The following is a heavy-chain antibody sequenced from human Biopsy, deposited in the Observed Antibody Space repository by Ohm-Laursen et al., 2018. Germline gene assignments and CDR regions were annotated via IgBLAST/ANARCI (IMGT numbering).Heavy chain of an antibody. CDR3: ARDRMTDVFGGPTRTDVFDS. CDR2: NIPILGTG. Sequence: SVKVSCKAPGGTFSNYGVNWVRQAPGQGLEWLGGNIPILGTGNYAQKFQDRVTVAADTSTSTATMELRSLRSDDAAVYYCARDRMTDVFGGPTRTDVFDSWGQGTPVTVSS. V-gene: IGHV1-69*06. J-gene: IGHJ4*02. D-gene: IGHD3-10*01. CDR1: GGTFSNYG.